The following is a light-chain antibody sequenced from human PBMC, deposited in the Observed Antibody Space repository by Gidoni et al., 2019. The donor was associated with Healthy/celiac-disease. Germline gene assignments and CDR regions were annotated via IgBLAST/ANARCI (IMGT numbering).Light chain of an antibody. J-gene: IGKJ1*01. Sequence: DIKMTQSPSSLSASVGDRVTITCRASQSISSYLNWYQQKPGKAPKLQIYAASSLQSGVPSRFSGSGSGTDFTLTISSLQPEDFATYYCQQSYSTPWTFGQGTKVEIK. CDR3: QQSYSTPWT. CDR2: AAS. CDR1: QSISSY. V-gene: IGKV1-39*01.